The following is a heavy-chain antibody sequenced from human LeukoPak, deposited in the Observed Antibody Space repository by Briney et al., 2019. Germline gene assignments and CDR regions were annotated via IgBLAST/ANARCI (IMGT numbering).Heavy chain of an antibody. CDR2: IYYNGAT. Sequence: SETLSLTCSVSGGSIGTSYWSWIRQPPGKGLEWIGYIYYNGATNYNPSLKTRVTISLDTPKNQFSLKLKSVTASDTAVYYCARGRITIFGVVMTDAFDIWGQGTMVTVSS. CDR1: GGSIGTSY. D-gene: IGHD3-3*01. J-gene: IGHJ3*02. CDR3: ARGRITIFGVVMTDAFDI. V-gene: IGHV4-59*08.